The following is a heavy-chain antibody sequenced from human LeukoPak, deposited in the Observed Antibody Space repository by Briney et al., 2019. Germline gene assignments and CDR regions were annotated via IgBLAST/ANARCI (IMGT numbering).Heavy chain of an antibody. CDR3: LRPLRETTGDY. CDR2: INQDGSGT. Sequence: GGSLRLSCVVSGFTFSNYWLSWVRQAPGRGLERVANINQDGSGTYYVDSVRGRFVISRDNAKSSLYLQMNSLRVDDTAVYYCLRPLRETTGDYWGQGTLVSVSS. J-gene: IGHJ4*02. CDR1: GFTFSNYW. D-gene: IGHD1-14*01. V-gene: IGHV3-7*01.